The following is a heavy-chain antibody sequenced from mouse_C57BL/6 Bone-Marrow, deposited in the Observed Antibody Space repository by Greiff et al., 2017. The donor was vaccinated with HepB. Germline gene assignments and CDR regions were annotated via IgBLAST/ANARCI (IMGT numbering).Heavy chain of an antibody. V-gene: IGHV1-66*01. D-gene: IGHD2-2*01. Sequence: VQLQQSGPELVKPGASVKISCKASGYSFTSYYIHWVKQRPGQGLEWIGWIYPGSGNTKYNEKFKGKATLTADTSSSTAYMQLSSLTSEDSAVYYCATGGVTTTVLFDYWGQGTTLTDSS. CDR2: IYPGSGNT. J-gene: IGHJ2*01. CDR3: ATGGVTTTVLFDY. CDR1: GYSFTSYY.